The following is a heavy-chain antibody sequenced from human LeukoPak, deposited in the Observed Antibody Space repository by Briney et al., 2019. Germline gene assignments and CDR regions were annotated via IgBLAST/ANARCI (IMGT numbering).Heavy chain of an antibody. CDR2: ISGSGGST. D-gene: IGHD5-18*01. J-gene: IGHJ4*02. V-gene: IGHV3-23*01. CDR1: GFSFSSYA. Sequence: GGSLRLSCAASGFSFSSYAMIGVRQAPGKGVEWVSAISGSGGSTYYAESVKGRFTISRENPKDTLNLQMNSLRAEDTAVYYCAKLSGYSYGYVSDYWGQGTLVTVSS. CDR3: AKLSGYSYGYVSDY.